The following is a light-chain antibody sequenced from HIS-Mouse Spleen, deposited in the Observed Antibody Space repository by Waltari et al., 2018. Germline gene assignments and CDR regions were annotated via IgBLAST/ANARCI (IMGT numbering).Light chain of an antibody. J-gene: IGKJ2*01. CDR3: QQYGSSPPDT. V-gene: IGKV3-20*01. Sequence: EIVLTQSPGTLSLSPGERATLSCRASQSVSSSYLAWYQQKPCQAPRLLIYGASSRTTGIPDRFSGSGSGTDFTLTISRLEPEEFAVYYCQQYGSSPPDTFGQGTKLEIK. CDR2: GAS. CDR1: QSVSSSY.